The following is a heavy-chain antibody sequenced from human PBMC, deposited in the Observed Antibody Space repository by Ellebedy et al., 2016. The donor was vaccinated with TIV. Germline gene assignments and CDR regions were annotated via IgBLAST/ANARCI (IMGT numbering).Heavy chain of an antibody. CDR3: ARDGAYGDYSPGYYGMDV. CDR2: INGDGSKK. D-gene: IGHD4-17*01. V-gene: IGHV3-7*03. J-gene: IGHJ6*02. Sequence: GESLKISCAASRFTFSAYWMTWVRQAPGKGLEWVANINGDGSKKYYVDSVKGRFTISRDNGKNSGYLQMSSLRAEDTALYYCARDGAYGDYSPGYYGMDVWGQGTTVTVSS. CDR1: RFTFSAYW.